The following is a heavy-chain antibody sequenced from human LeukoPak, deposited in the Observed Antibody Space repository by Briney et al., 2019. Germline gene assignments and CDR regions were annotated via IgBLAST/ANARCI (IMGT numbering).Heavy chain of an antibody. Sequence: PGGSLRLSRSPSGFTFSSYGMQWVRPAPGKGLEWGAVIWYDGSNKYYADSVKGRFTISRDNSKNTLYLQMNTLRAEDTAVYYCARDLLIFGGMDVWGQGTTVTVSS. V-gene: IGHV3-33*01. CDR1: GFTFSSYG. J-gene: IGHJ6*02. CDR2: IWYDGSNK. D-gene: IGHD2/OR15-2a*01. CDR3: ARDLLIFGGMDV.